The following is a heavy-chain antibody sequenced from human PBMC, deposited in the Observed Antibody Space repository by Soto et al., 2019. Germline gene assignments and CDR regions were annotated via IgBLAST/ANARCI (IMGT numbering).Heavy chain of an antibody. CDR3: AKEVAAGGPFDY. CDR2: INPNNGGT. D-gene: IGHD2-15*01. Sequence: QVQLVQSGAEVKMPGASVKVSCKSSGYTFTGHYLHWVRQAPGQGLEWMGWINPNNGGTNYAQKFKDRVTMTRDTSISTAYMELSRLRSDDTAVYYCAKEVAAGGPFDYWGQGTLVTVSS. V-gene: IGHV1-2*02. CDR1: GYTFTGHY. J-gene: IGHJ4*02.